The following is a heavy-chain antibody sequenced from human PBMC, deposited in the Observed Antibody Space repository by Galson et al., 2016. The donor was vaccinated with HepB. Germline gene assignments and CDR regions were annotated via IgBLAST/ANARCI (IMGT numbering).Heavy chain of an antibody. CDR3: AKASGSSTSNWFDP. V-gene: IGHV3-23*01. Sequence: SLRLSCAASGCTFNNYAMSWVRHPPRKGLEWVSGISTSCINTYHANSGKGRFTITRDNSKNTLFLQMHSLRAEDTALYYCAKASGSSTSNWFDPWGQGTLVTVSS. J-gene: IGHJ5*02. CDR1: GCTFNNYA. D-gene: IGHD6-13*01. CDR2: ISTSCINT.